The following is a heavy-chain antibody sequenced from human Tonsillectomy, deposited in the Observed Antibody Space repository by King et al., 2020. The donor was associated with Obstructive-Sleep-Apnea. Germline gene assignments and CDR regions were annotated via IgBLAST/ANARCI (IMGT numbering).Heavy chain of an antibody. CDR1: GGSISSYY. J-gene: IGHJ1*01. CDR3: ARRSEGYCSGGSCYSSAEYFQH. Sequence: QLQESGPGLVKPSETLSLTCTVSGGSISSYYWSWIRQPPGKGLEWIGYIYYSGSTNYNPSLKSRVTISVDTSKNQFSLKLSSVTAADTAVYYCARRSEGYCSGGSCYSSAEYFQHWGQGTLVTVSS. CDR2: IYYSGST. D-gene: IGHD2-15*01. V-gene: IGHV4-59*08.